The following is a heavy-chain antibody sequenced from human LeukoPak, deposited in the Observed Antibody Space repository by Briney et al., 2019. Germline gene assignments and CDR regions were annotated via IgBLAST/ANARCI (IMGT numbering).Heavy chain of an antibody. Sequence: GGSLRLSCTASGFTFSDYAMHWVRQAPGKGLEWVAFVRYDGSIKYYADSLKGRFTISRDNSKSTLYLQMNSLSAEDTAMYYCAKWGCSSTNCFYYFDYWGQGTLVTVSS. CDR3: AKWGCSSTNCFYYFDY. CDR2: VRYDGSIK. V-gene: IGHV3-30*02. CDR1: GFTFSDYA. J-gene: IGHJ4*02. D-gene: IGHD2-2*01.